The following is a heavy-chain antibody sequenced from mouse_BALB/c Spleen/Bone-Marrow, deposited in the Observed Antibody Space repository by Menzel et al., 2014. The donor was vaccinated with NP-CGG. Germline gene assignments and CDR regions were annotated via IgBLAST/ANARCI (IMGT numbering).Heavy chain of an antibody. V-gene: IGHV5-17*02. CDR3: VRSYDSYAMAV. Sequence: EVHLVESGGGLVQPGGSRKLSCAASGFTFSSFGMHWVRQAPEKGLEWVAYISSGSSTIYYADTVKGRFTISRDNPKNTLFLQMTSLRSEDTAMYYCVRSYDSYAMAVWGQGTSVTVSS. D-gene: IGHD2-10*02. CDR1: GFTFSSFG. J-gene: IGHJ4*01. CDR2: ISSGSSTI.